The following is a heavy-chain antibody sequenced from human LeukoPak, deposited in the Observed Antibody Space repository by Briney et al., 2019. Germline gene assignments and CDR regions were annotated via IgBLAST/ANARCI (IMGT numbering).Heavy chain of an antibody. Sequence: ASVKVSCKASGYTFTSYDINWVRQATGQGLEWMGWMNPNSGNTGYAQKFQGRVTMTRNTSISTAYMELRSLRSDDTAVYYCARDLVRWFGEGGYFDYWGQGTLVTVSS. CDR2: MNPNSGNT. CDR1: GYTFTSYD. D-gene: IGHD3-10*01. CDR3: ARDLVRWFGEGGYFDY. J-gene: IGHJ4*02. V-gene: IGHV1-8*01.